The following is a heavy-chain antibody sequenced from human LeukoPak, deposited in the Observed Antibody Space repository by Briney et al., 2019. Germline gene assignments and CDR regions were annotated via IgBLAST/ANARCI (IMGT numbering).Heavy chain of an antibody. J-gene: IGHJ6*03. CDR2: IYSGGST. D-gene: IGHD2-2*01. CDR3: ARDRRVVPAAIYFYYMDV. Sequence: PGGSLRLSCAASGFTVSNNYMSWVRQAPGKGLEWVSVIYSGGSTHYADSVKGRFTISRDNSKNTVNLQMNSLRAEDTAVYYCARDRRVVPAAIYFYYMDVWGKGTTVTVPS. CDR1: GFTVSNNY. V-gene: IGHV3-53*01.